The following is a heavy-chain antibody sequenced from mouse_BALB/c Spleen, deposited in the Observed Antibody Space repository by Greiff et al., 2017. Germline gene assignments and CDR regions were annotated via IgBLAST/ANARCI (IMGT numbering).Heavy chain of an antibody. J-gene: IGHJ4*01. CDR1: GFSLTSYG. CDR3: ARGKLGSYAMDY. V-gene: IGHV2-9*02. CDR2: IWAGGST. D-gene: IGHD4-1*01. Sequence: QVQLKESGPGLVAPSQSLSITCTVSGFSLTSYGVHWVRQPPGKGLEWLGVIWAGGSTNYNSALMSRLSISKDNSKSQVFLKMNSLQTDDTAMYYCARGKLGSYAMDYWGQGTSVTVSS.